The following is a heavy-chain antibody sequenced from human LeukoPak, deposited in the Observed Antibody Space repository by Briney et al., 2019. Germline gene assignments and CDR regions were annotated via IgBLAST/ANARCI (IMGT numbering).Heavy chain of an antibody. D-gene: IGHD4-23*01. CDR3: ARGIFYGGRNQYLWFDL. CDR1: GGPFGGFF. V-gene: IGHV4-34*01. J-gene: IGHJ5*02. CDR2: ISHSATS. Sequence: SETLSLTCAVYGGPFGGFFWSWIRQAPGKGLEWLGEISHSATSKHSPSLKSRITISLDTSRSQFSLRLTSVTAADTAVYYCARGIFYGGRNQYLWFDLWGQGTLVTVPS.